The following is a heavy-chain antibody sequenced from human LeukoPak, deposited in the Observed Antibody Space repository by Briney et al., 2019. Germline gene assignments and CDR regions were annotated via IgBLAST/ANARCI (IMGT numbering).Heavy chain of an antibody. J-gene: IGHJ4*02. CDR1: GFTVSSNY. V-gene: IGHV3-66*01. CDR3: ARDLSGVTGYTYGRGIDY. D-gene: IGHD5-18*01. Sequence: GGSLRLSCAASGFTVSSNYMSWVRQAPGKGLEWVSVIYSGGSTYYADSVKGRFTISRDNSKNTLYLQMNSLRAEDTAVYYCARDLSGVTGYTYGRGIDYWGQGTLVTVSS. CDR2: IYSGGST.